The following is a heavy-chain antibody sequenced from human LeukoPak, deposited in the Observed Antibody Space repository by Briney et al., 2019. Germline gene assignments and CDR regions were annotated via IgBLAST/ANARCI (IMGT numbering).Heavy chain of an antibody. CDR1: GFTFSDYY. J-gene: IGHJ3*02. V-gene: IGHV3-11*04. D-gene: IGHD3-22*01. Sequence: PGGPLRLSCAASGFTFSDYYMSGIRQAPGKGLEWVSYITSSGSTIYCAGSVEGLFTISREHAKISLYLQMNSRRAGDTAVYYCVRGRGYYDGRGYIKNVPFDIWGQGTTVTVSS. CDR2: ITSSGSTI. CDR3: VRGRGYYDGRGYIKNVPFDI.